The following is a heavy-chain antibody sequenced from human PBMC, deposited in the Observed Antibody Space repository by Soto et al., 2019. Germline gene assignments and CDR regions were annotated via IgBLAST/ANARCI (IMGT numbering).Heavy chain of an antibody. CDR3: ARFSYGKAFDY. J-gene: IGHJ4*02. V-gene: IGHV4-31*03. CDR2: IYYSGST. D-gene: IGHD5-18*01. CDR1: VGSISSGGYY. Sequence: SETLSLTCTVSVGSISSGGYYWSWIRQHPGKGLEWSGYIYYSGSTYYNPSLKSRVTISVDTSKNQFSLKLSSVTAADTAVYYCARFSYGKAFDYWGQGTLVTVSS.